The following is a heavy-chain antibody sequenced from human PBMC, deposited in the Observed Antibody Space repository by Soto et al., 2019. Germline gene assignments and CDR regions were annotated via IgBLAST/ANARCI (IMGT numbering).Heavy chain of an antibody. J-gene: IGHJ6*02. Sequence: PSETLSLTCAVYGGSFSGYYWSWIRQPPGKGLEWIGEINHSGSTNYNPSLKSRVTISVDTSKNQFSLKLSSVTAADTAVYYCARGRWGGFLPYYDFWRGHPAYGFYGIDVWGQGTTVTVS. D-gene: IGHD3-3*01. CDR1: GGSFSGYY. V-gene: IGHV4-34*01. CDR2: INHSGST. CDR3: ARGRWGGFLPYYDFWRGHPAYGFYGIDV.